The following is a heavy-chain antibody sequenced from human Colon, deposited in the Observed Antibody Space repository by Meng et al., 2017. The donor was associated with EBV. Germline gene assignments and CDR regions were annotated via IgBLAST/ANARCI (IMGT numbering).Heavy chain of an antibody. D-gene: IGHD1-26*01. CDR1: GVSISSNIR. Sequence: QVQPQESGPGLVKPSGTLSLPCGVSGVSISSNIRWTWVRQPPGKGLEWIGDIDDSGSTNYNPSLNSRISISLDKSKNHFSLKVNSVTAADTAVYYCARGKQDAWELLAYWGQGALVTVSS. J-gene: IGHJ4*02. CDR2: IDDSGST. V-gene: IGHV4-4*02. CDR3: ARGKQDAWELLAY.